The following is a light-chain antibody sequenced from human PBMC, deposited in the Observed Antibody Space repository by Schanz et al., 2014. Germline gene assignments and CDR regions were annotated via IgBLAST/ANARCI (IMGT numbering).Light chain of an antibody. CDR1: SSDIGNYYY. V-gene: IGLV2-8*01. CDR2: EVT. J-gene: IGLJ3*02. Sequence: QSALTQPPSASGSPGQSVTISCTGTSSDIGNYYYVSWYQQHPGKAPKLMIYEVTKRPSGVPDRFSGSKSGTSASLAIIGLQSEDEADYYCATWDDSLNVWVFGGGTKVTVL. CDR3: ATWDDSLNVWV.